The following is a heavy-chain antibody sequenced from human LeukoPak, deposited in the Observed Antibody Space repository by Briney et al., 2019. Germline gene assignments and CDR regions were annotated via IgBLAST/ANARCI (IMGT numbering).Heavy chain of an antibody. J-gene: IGHJ3*02. D-gene: IGHD3-22*01. CDR1: GGSFGGYY. Sequence: PSETLSLTCAVYGGSFGGYYWSWIRQPPGKGLEWIGEINHSGSTNYNPSLKSRVTISVDTSKNQFSLKLSSVTAADTAVYYCARGKGISGYYDSSGYNAFDIWGQGTMVTVSS. CDR2: INHSGST. V-gene: IGHV4-34*01. CDR3: ARGKGISGYYDSSGYNAFDI.